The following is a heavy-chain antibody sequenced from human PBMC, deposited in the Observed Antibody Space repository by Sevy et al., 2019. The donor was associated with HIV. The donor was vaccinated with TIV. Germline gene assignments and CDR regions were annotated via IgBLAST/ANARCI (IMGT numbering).Heavy chain of an antibody. Sequence: GSLRLSCAASGFTFSSYAMHWVRQAPGKGLEWVAVISYDGSNKYYADSVKGRFTISRDNSKNTLYLQMNSLRAEDTAVYYCARDRGPQWLKYFFDYWGQGTLVTVSS. CDR3: ARDRGPQWLKYFFDY. J-gene: IGHJ4*02. V-gene: IGHV3-30-3*01. D-gene: IGHD6-19*01. CDR2: ISYDGSNK. CDR1: GFTFSSYA.